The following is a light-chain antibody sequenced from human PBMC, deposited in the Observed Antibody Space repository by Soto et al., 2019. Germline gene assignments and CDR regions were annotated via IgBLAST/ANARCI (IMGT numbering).Light chain of an antibody. V-gene: IGLV2-11*01. Sequence: QSALTQPRSVSGSPGQSVAISCTGTSSDVGAHNYVSWYQQHPGKAPKLMIYDVNKRPSGVPDRFSGSKSGNTASLTISGLQAEDETDYYCGSDGARSVFGTGTKLTVL. CDR2: DVN. CDR1: SSDVGAHNY. J-gene: IGLJ1*01. CDR3: GSDGARSV.